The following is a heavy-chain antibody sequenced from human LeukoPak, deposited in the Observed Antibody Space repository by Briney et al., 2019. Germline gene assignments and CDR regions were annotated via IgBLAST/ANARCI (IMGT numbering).Heavy chain of an antibody. Sequence: PSETLSLTCTVSGGSISSGSYYWSWIRQPAGKGLEWIGRIYTSGSTNYNPSLKRRVTISVDTSKNQSSLKLSSVTAVDTAVYYCARSDFWSGYTLFDPWGQGTLVTVSS. J-gene: IGHJ5*02. CDR1: GGSISSGSYY. CDR2: IYTSGST. CDR3: ARSDFWSGYTLFDP. D-gene: IGHD3-3*01. V-gene: IGHV4-61*02.